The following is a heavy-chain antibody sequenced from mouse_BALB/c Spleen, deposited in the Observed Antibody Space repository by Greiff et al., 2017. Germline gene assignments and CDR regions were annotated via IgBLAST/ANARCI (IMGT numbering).Heavy chain of an antibody. CDR3: TRPGYDYAMDD. V-gene: IGHV1S81*02. D-gene: IGHD2-2*01. CDR2: INPSNGGT. J-gene: IGHJ4*01. Sequence: QVQLQQSGAELVKPGASVKLSCKASGYTFTSYYMYWVKQRPGQGLEWIGEINPSNGGTNFNEKFKSKATLTVDKSSSTAYMQLSSLTSEDSAVYYCTRPGYDYAMDDWGQGTSVTVSS. CDR1: GYTFTSYY.